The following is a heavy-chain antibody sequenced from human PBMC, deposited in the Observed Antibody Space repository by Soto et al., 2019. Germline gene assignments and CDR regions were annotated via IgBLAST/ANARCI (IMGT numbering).Heavy chain of an antibody. Sequence: ASVKVSCKASGYTFTSYAMHWVRQAPGQRLEWMGWINAGNGNTKYSQKFQGRVTITRDTSASTDYMELSSLRSEDTAVYYCGSQRWVTSDYYYYGMDVWGQGTTVTVSS. CDR3: GSQRWVTSDYYYYGMDV. V-gene: IGHV1-3*01. CDR2: INAGNGNT. CDR1: GYTFTSYA. D-gene: IGHD4-4*01. J-gene: IGHJ6*02.